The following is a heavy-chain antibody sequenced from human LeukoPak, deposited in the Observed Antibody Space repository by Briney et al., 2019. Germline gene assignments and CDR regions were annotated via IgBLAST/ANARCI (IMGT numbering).Heavy chain of an antibody. CDR3: ARELSSGYYGWFDP. CDR2: ISGSGGST. CDR1: GFTFSSYA. V-gene: IGHV3-23*01. Sequence: GGSLRLSCAASGFTFSSYAMSWVRQAPGKGLEWVSAISGSGGSTYYADSVKGRFTISRDNSKNTLYLQMNSLRSEDTAVYYCARELSSGYYGWFDPWGQGTLVTVSS. D-gene: IGHD3-22*01. J-gene: IGHJ5*02.